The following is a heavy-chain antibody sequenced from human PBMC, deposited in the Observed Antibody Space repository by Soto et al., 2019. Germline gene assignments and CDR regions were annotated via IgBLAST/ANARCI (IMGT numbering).Heavy chain of an antibody. J-gene: IGHJ4*02. Sequence: PGGSLRLSCAASGLTFSSFAMSWVRQAPGKGLEWVSGISDSGGRVYHADSVKGRFTISRDNSKSTLYLQMNSLRAEDAAVYYCVRGHYDFLSVFSLWGQGTLVTVSS. V-gene: IGHV3-23*01. D-gene: IGHD3-3*01. CDR3: VRGHYDFLSVFSL. CDR1: GLTFSSFA. CDR2: ISDSGGRV.